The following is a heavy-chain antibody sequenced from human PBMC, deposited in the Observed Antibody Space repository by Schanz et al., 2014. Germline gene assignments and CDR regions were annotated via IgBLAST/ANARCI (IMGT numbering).Heavy chain of an antibody. V-gene: IGHV4-39*01. D-gene: IGHD6-13*01. J-gene: IGHJ4*02. CDR1: DGSISSSSYY. CDR3: ARPGGSSWSFAY. Sequence: QVQLQESGPGLVKPSENLSLTCTVSDGSISSSSYYWGWIRQPPGKGLEWIGSIYQSGTTYYSPSLKSRVTISVDSSKNKSPLKLSSVTAADTAVYYCARPGGSSWSFAYWGLGRLVIVSS. CDR2: IYQSGTT.